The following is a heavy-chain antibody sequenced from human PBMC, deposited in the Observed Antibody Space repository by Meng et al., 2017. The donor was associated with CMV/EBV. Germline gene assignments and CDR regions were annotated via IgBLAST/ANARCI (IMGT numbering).Heavy chain of an antibody. Sequence: SGPTLVKPTQTLTLTCTFSGFSLSTSGVGVGWIRQPPGKALEWLALIYWNDDKRYSPSLKSRLTITKDTSKNHVVLTMTNMDPVDTATYYCAHRRSEYYYYGMDVWGQGTTVTVSS. CDR2: IYWNDDK. CDR1: GFSLSTSGVG. CDR3: AHRRSEYYYYGMDV. D-gene: IGHD1-26*01. V-gene: IGHV2-5*01. J-gene: IGHJ6*02.